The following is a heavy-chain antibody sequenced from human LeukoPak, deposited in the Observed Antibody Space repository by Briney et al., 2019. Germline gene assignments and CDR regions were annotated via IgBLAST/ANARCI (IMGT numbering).Heavy chain of an antibody. CDR1: GFTFSTYA. D-gene: IGHD2-21*01. CDR3: VTDLVIKGYFDY. J-gene: IGHJ4*02. CDR2: IRRKTDGETA. V-gene: IGHV3-15*01. Sequence: GGSLRLSCAASGFTFSTYAMSWVRQAPGKGLEWVGRIRRKTDGETADHAAPVKGRFTISRDDSKNTLYLQMNSLKTEDTAVYYCVTDLVIKGYFDYWGQGALVTVSS.